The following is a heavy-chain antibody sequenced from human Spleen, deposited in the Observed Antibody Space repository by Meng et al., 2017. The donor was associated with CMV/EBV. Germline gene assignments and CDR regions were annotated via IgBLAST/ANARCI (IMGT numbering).Heavy chain of an antibody. Sequence: GGSLRLSCAASGFTFSRYGMHWVRQAPGKGLEWVAFIRYDETNKYYSDSVKGRFTVSRGNSQNTLFLQMNGLRAEDTAVYYCAKELRNLKLLDRRETFSTDFDYWGQGTLVTVSS. CDR2: IRYDETNK. V-gene: IGHV3-30*02. D-gene: IGHD3-10*01. CDR3: AKELRNLKLLDRRETFSTDFDY. J-gene: IGHJ4*02. CDR1: GFTFSRYG.